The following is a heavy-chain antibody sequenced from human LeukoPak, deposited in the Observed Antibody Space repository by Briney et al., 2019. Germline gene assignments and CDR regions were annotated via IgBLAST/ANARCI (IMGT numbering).Heavy chain of an antibody. CDR3: AGVGGLRDFVDY. Sequence: SETLSLTCTVSGGSISSYYWSWIRQPPGKGLEWIGYIYYSGSTNYNPSLKSRVTISVDKSKNQFSLKLSSVTAADTAVYYCAGVGGLRDFVDYWGQGTLVTVSS. V-gene: IGHV4-59*01. CDR2: IYYSGST. CDR1: GGSISSYY. J-gene: IGHJ4*02. D-gene: IGHD3-16*01.